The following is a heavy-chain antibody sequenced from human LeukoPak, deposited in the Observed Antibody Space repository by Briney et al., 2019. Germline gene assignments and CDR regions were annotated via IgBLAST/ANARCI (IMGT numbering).Heavy chain of an antibody. J-gene: IGHJ3*02. CDR2: VTYSGST. V-gene: IGHV4-59*01. Sequence: SETLSLTCTIYGGSTSSYYWSWIRQPPGRGLEWIGYVTYSGSTTYNSSLKSRVTISLGTSKNQFSLSLSAVTAADTAVYYCARTVGFCSDSSCYDNSFDIWGQGTVVTVSS. D-gene: IGHD2-2*01. CDR3: ARTVGFCSDSSCYDNSFDI. CDR1: GGSTSSYY.